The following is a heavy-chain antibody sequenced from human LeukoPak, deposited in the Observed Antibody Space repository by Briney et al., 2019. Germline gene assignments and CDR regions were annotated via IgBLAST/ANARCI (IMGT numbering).Heavy chain of an antibody. CDR3: AKSNGYGLIDI. CDR1: GGSISSYY. J-gene: IGHJ3*02. Sequence: PSETLSLTCTVSGGSISSYYWSWIQQPAGKGLEWIGRIYTSGSTNYNPSLKSRVTMSVDTSRNQFSLKLNSVTAADTAVYYCAKSNGYGLIDIWGQGTMVTVSS. CDR2: IYTSGST. D-gene: IGHD3-10*01. V-gene: IGHV4-4*07.